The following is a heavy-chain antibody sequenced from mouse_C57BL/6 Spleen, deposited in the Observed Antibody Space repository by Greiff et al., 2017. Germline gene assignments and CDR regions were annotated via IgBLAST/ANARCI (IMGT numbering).Heavy chain of an antibody. CDR1: GYTFTSYW. Sequence: VQLQQPGAELVKPGASVKLSCKASGYTFTSYWMHWVKQRPGQGLEWIGMIHPNSGSTNYNEKFKSKATLTVDKSSSTAYMQLSSLTSEDSAVYYCARGDGYYGSSYYLDCWGQGTTLTVAS. CDR2: IHPNSGST. V-gene: IGHV1-64*01. D-gene: IGHD1-1*01. J-gene: IGHJ2*01. CDR3: ARGDGYYGSSYYLDC.